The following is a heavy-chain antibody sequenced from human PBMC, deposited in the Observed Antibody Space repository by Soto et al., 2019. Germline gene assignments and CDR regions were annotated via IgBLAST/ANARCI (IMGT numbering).Heavy chain of an antibody. CDR1: GFTFSVYY. CDR2: ISSSGSTI. Sequence: GSLRLSCAASGFTFSVYYMSWNRQAPGKGLEWVSYISSSGSTIYYADSVKGRFTISRDNAKNSLYLQMNSMRAEDTAVYYCARGFRYDYYYGMDVWGQVTTFTVSS. J-gene: IGHJ6*02. V-gene: IGHV3-11*01. CDR3: ARGFRYDYYYGMDV.